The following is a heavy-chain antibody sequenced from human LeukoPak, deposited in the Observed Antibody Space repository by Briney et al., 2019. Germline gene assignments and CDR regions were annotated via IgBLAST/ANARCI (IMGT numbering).Heavy chain of an antibody. CDR1: GGSISSSNW. CDR2: IYHSGST. V-gene: IGHV4-4*02. J-gene: IGHJ6*03. Sequence: SGTLSLTCAVSGGSISSSNWWSWVRQPPGKGLEWIGEIYHSGSTNYNPSLKSRVTISVDKSKNQFSLKLSSVTAADTAVFYCARGYCRGGTCYSYMDVWGKGTTVTVSS. CDR3: ARGYCRGGTCYSYMDV. D-gene: IGHD2-15*01.